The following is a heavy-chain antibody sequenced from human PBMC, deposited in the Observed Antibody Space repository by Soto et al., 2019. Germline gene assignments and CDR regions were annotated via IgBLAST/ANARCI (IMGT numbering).Heavy chain of an antibody. J-gene: IGHJ6*02. D-gene: IGHD4-17*01. CDR1: GFSFSTYP. CDR2: ISGSGDKT. V-gene: IGHV3-23*01. CDR3: AKILSTVTTYYYGMDA. Sequence: PGGSLRLSSEASGFSFSTYPIVWVRQAPGKRLEAVSSISGSGDKTYYKDSVKGRFTISRDNSKDTVDLQMNSLRPEDTAVYYCAKILSTVTTYYYGMDAWGQGTTVTVSS.